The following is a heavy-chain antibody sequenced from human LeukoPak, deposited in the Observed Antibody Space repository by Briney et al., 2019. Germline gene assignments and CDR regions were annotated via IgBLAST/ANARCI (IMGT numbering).Heavy chain of an antibody. J-gene: IGHJ4*02. CDR3: AKDHENRVRGVISTYFDY. D-gene: IGHD3-10*01. Sequence: PGGSLRLSCAASGFTFSGYAMSWVRQAPGKGLEWVSAISGSGGSTYYADSVKGRFTISRDNSKNTLYLQMNSLRAEDTAVYYCAKDHENRVRGVISTYFDYWGQGTLVTVSS. V-gene: IGHV3-23*01. CDR1: GFTFSGYA. CDR2: ISGSGGST.